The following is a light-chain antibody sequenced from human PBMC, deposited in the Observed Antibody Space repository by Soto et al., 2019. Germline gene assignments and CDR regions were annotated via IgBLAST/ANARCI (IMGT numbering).Light chain of an antibody. CDR1: QSVSSNY. J-gene: IGKJ1*01. CDR2: GAS. Sequence: EIVLPQSPGPLSLSPGERATLSCRASQSVSSNYLAWYQQKRGQAPRLLIYGASSRDTGIPDRFSGSGSETDFTLTISRLEPEDFAVYYCQQYDSSPRTFGQGTKVEIK. CDR3: QQYDSSPRT. V-gene: IGKV3-20*01.